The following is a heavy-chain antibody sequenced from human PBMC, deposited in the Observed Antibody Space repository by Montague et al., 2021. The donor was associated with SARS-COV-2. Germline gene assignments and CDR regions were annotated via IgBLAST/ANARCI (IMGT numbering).Heavy chain of an antibody. CDR1: GGSYSGYY. CDR2: INHSGST. Sequence: SETLSLTCSVYGGSYSGYYRSRIRQHPGKGLEWFGEINHSGSTNYNPSLKSRVTISVDTSKNQFSLKLSFVTAADTAVYYCARIRCITIFGVVITPYYYGMDVWGQGTTVTVAS. J-gene: IGHJ6*02. V-gene: IGHV4-34*01. CDR3: ARIRCITIFGVVITPYYYGMDV. D-gene: IGHD3-3*01.